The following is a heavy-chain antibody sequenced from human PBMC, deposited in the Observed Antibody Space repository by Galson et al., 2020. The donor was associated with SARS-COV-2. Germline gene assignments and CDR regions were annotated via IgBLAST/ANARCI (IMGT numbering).Heavy chain of an antibody. J-gene: IGHJ4*02. V-gene: IGHV2-70*11. CDR3: XXXXPGSSGYYFDY. CDR2: IDWDDDK. D-gene: IGHD3-22*01. CDR1: GFSLSTSGMC. Sequence: SGPTLVKPTQTLTLTCTFSGFSLSTSGMCVSWIRQPPGKALEWLARIDWDDDKYYSTSLKTRLTISKDTSKNQVVLTMTNMDPVDTATFYCXXXXPGSSGYYFDYWGQGTLVTVSS.